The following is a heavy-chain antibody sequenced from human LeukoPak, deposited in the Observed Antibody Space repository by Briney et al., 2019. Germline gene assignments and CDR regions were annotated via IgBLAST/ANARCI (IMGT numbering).Heavy chain of an antibody. CDR1: GFTFDDYT. CDR3: AKGGFGENYYYYYMDV. V-gene: IGHV3-43*01. CDR2: ISWDGGST. J-gene: IGHJ6*03. D-gene: IGHD3-10*01. Sequence: PGGSLRLSCAASGFTFDDYTMHWVRQAPGKGLEWVSLISWDGGSTYYADSVKGRFTISRDNSKNSLYLQMNSLRTEDTALYYCAKGGFGENYYYYYMDVWGKGTTVTISS.